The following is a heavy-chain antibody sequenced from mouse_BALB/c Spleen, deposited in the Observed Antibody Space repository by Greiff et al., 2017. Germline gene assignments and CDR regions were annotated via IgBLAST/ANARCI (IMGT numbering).Heavy chain of an antibody. Sequence: QVQLQQSGAELVRPGSSVKISCKASGYAFSSYWMNWVKQRPGQGLEWIGQIYPGDGDTNYNGKFKGKATLTADKSSSTAYMQLSSLTSEDSAVYFCAREGYYYGSSYSYYAMDYWGQGTSVTVSS. CDR3: AREGYYYGSSYSYYAMDY. CDR2: IYPGDGDT. V-gene: IGHV1-80*01. J-gene: IGHJ4*01. D-gene: IGHD1-1*01. CDR1: GYAFSSYW.